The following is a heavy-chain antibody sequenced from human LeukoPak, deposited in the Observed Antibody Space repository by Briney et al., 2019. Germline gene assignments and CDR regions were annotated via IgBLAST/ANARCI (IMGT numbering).Heavy chain of an antibody. CDR2: IRSKANSYAT. J-gene: IGHJ4*02. CDR3: SSGGYCTSTSCYGEN. D-gene: IGHD2-2*01. Sequence: GGSLKFSCAASGFTFSGSAMHWFRQASGKGLEWFGRIRSKANSYATAYAASVKGRFTISRDDSKNTAYLQMNSLKTEDTAVYYCSSGGYCTSTSCYGENWGQGTLVTVSS. V-gene: IGHV3-73*01. CDR1: GFTFSGSA.